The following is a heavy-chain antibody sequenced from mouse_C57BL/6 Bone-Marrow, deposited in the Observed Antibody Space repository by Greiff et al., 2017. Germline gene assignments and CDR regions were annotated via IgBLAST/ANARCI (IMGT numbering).Heavy chain of an antibody. V-gene: IGHV1-22*01. D-gene: IGHD2-5*01. J-gene: IGHJ3*01. CDR2: INPNNGGT. CDR1: GYTFTDYN. CDR3: ARRADYSNYVWFAY. Sequence: VQLQQSGPELVKPGASVKMSCKASGYTFTDYNMHWVKQSHGKSLEWIGYINPNNGGTSYNQKFKGKATLTVNKSSSTAYMELRSLTSEDSAVYYCARRADYSNYVWFAYWGQGTLVTVSA.